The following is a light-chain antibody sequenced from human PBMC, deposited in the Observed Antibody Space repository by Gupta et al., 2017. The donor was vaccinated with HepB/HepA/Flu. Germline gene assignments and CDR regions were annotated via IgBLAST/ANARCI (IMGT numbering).Light chain of an antibody. J-gene: IGLJ2*01. CDR2: SNN. Sequence: QSVLTQPPSASGTPGQRVTISCSGSSSNIGSNNVNWYQQLPGTAPKLVIYSNNQRPSGVPDRFSGSKSGTSASLAISGLQSEDEADYHCAVWDDSLNGLIFGGGNKLTVL. CDR1: SSNIGSNN. V-gene: IGLV1-44*01. CDR3: AVWDDSLNGLI.